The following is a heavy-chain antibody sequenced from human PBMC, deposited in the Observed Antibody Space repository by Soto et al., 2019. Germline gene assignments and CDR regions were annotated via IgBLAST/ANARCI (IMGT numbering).Heavy chain of an antibody. D-gene: IGHD3-10*01. CDR2: IYYSGST. J-gene: IGHJ4*02. CDR3: ARVEVTGSGSYYIGY. Sequence: SETLSLTCTVSGGSISSGGYYWSWIRQHPGKGLEWIGYIYYSGSTYYNPSLKSRVTISVDTSKNQFSLKLSSVTAADTAVYCCARVEVTGSGSYYIGYWGQGTLVTVSS. CDR1: GGSISSGGYY. V-gene: IGHV4-31*03.